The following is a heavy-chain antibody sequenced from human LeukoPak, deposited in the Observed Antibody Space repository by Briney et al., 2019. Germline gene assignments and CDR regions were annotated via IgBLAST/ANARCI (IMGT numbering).Heavy chain of an antibody. CDR3: AKGTMVSWYFDL. CDR2: ISGSGATT. D-gene: IGHD3-10*01. CDR1: GVTFSSYA. V-gene: IGHV3-23*01. Sequence: GGSLRLSCEASGVTFSSYAMSWVRQAPGKGLEWVSAISGSGATTYYADSVKGQFTISRDNSKNTLYLQMHSLRAEDAAIYSCAKGTMVSWYFDLWGRGTLVTVSS. J-gene: IGHJ2*01.